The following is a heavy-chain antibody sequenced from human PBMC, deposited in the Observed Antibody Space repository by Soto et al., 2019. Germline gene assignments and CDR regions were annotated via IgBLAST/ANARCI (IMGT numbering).Heavy chain of an antibody. CDR3: ARGVKDFWSGYYSDRIRPKKLNWFDP. J-gene: IGHJ5*02. Sequence: PSETLSLTCAVYGGSFSGYYWSWIRQPPGKGLEWIGEINHSGSTNYNPSLKIRFTISLDTSKNHFSLKLSSVTAADTAVYYCARGVKDFWSGYYSDRIRPKKLNWFDPWGQGTLVTVSS. CDR2: INHSGST. V-gene: IGHV4-34*01. D-gene: IGHD3-3*01. CDR1: GGSFSGYY.